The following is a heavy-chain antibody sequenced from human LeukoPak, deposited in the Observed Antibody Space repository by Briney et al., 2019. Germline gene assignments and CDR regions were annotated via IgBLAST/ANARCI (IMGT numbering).Heavy chain of an antibody. CDR2: IYSGGST. CDR1: GFSVSSNY. Sequence: PGGSLRLSCAASGFSVSSNYMNWVRQRPGKGLEWVSVIYSGGSTDYADSVKGRFTISRDNSKNTLYLQMNSLRAEDTAVYYCARWYFWSGYFLRYFDLWGRGTLVTVSS. V-gene: IGHV3-53*01. D-gene: IGHD3-3*01. CDR3: ARWYFWSGYFLRYFDL. J-gene: IGHJ2*01.